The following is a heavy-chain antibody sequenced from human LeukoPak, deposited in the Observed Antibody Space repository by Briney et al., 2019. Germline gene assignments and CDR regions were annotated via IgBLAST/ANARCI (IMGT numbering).Heavy chain of an antibody. CDR3: ARDGYCSGGSCYSNYYGMDV. V-gene: IGHV1-69*13. Sequence: SVKVSCKASGGTFSSYAISWVRQAPGQGLEWMGGIIPIFVTANSAPKFQGRVTITADESTSTAYMELSSLRSEDTAVYYCARDGYCSGGSCYSNYYGMDVWGQGTTVTVSS. CDR1: GGTFSSYA. D-gene: IGHD2-15*01. J-gene: IGHJ6*02. CDR2: IIPIFVTA.